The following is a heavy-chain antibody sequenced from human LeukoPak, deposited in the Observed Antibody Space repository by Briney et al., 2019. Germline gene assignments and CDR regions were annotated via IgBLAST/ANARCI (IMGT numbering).Heavy chain of an antibody. V-gene: IGHV4-31*03. Sequence: SETLSLTCTVSGGSISSGGYYWSWIRQHPGKGLEWIGYIYYSGSTYYNPSLKSRVTISVDTSKNQFSLKLSSVTAADTAVYYCARGNSRNSHTYYYDSSFYYYGMDVWGQGTTVTVSS. CDR2: IYYSGST. J-gene: IGHJ6*02. CDR1: GGSISSGGYY. D-gene: IGHD3-22*01. CDR3: ARGNSRNSHTYYYDSSFYYYGMDV.